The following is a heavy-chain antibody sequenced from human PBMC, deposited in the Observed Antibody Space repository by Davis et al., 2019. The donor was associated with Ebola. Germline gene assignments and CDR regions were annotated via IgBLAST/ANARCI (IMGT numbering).Heavy chain of an antibody. J-gene: IGHJ5*02. CDR1: GYTFTSYG. V-gene: IGHV1-18*01. Sequence: AASVKVFCNASGYTFTSYGMSWVRQPPGQGLEWMGWISAYNGNTNYAQKLQGRVTMTTDTSTSTAYMELRSLRSDDTAVYYCARGMTTVTTHWFDPWGQGTLVTVSS. CDR3: ARGMTTVTTHWFDP. CDR2: ISAYNGNT. D-gene: IGHD4-11*01.